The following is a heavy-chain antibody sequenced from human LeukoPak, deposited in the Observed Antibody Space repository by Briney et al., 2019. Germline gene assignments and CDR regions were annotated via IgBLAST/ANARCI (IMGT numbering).Heavy chain of an antibody. CDR3: ASIVGATTVSR. V-gene: IGHV3-30*03. J-gene: IGHJ4*02. D-gene: IGHD1-26*01. CDR2: ISYDGSNK. Sequence: GGSLRLSCAASGFTFSSYDMHWVRQAPGKGLEWVAVISYDGSNKYYADSVKGRFTISRDNSKNTLYLRMNSLRAEGTAVYYCASIVGATTVSRWGQGTLVTVSS. CDR1: GFTFSSYD.